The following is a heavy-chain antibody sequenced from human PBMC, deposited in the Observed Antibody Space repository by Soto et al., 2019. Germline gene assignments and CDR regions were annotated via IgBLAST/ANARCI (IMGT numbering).Heavy chain of an antibody. V-gene: IGHV3-30*18. J-gene: IGHJ4*02. CDR1: GFTFSSYG. D-gene: IGHD3-22*01. CDR3: AKSSITMIVVVRGYFDY. CDR2: ISYDGSNK. Sequence: LRLSCAASGFTFSSYGMHWVRQAPGKGLEWVAVISYDGSNKYYADSVKGRFTISRDNSKNTLYLQMNSLRAEDTAVYYCAKSSITMIVVVRGYFDYWGQGTLVTVSS.